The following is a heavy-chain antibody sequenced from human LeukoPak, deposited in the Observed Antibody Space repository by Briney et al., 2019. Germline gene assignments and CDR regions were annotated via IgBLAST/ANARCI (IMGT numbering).Heavy chain of an antibody. D-gene: IGHD3-10*01. J-gene: IGHJ5*02. Sequence: PGGSLRLSCAVSGFTFSYYGMHWVRQAPGKGLEWVSFIRYDGNDKFYADSVKGRFTISRDTSRNTLYLQMNSLRAEDTAVYYCAKDLMRDRWFGESWGQGTLVTVSP. CDR3: AKDLMRDRWFGES. CDR1: GFTFSYYG. CDR2: IRYDGNDK. V-gene: IGHV3-30*02.